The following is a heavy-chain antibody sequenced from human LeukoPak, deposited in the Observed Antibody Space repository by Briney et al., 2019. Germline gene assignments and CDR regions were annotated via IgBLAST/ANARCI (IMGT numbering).Heavy chain of an antibody. CDR1: GGSISSSSYY. D-gene: IGHD6-19*01. J-gene: IGHJ5*02. CDR3: ARLIYSSGWSRRNWFDP. CDR2: IYYSGST. Sequence: SETLSLTCAVSGGSISSSSYYWGWIRQPPGKGLEWIGSIYYSGSTYYNPSLKSRVTISVDTSKNQFSLKLSSVTAADTAVYYCARLIYSSGWSRRNWFDPWGQGTLVTVSS. V-gene: IGHV4-39*07.